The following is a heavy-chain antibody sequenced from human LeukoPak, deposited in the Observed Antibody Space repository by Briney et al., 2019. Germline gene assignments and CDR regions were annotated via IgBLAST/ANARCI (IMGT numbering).Heavy chain of an antibody. Sequence: GGSLRLSCAASGFTFSSYAMHWVRQAPGKGLEWVAVISYDGSNKYYADSVKGRFTISRDNSKNTLYLQMNSLRAEDTAVYYCARDEDIVATIGGYSDYWGQGTLVTVSS. V-gene: IGHV3-30*04. CDR1: GFTFSSYA. D-gene: IGHD5-12*01. CDR3: ARDEDIVATIGGYSDY. J-gene: IGHJ4*02. CDR2: ISYDGSNK.